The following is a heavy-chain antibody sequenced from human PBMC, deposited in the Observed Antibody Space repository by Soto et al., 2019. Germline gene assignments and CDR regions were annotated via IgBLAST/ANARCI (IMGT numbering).Heavy chain of an antibody. Sequence: PVGSLRLSCAASGFTFSSYGMHWVRQAPGKGLEWVAVISYDGSNKYYADSVKGRFTISRDNSKNTLYLQMNSLRAEDTAVYYCAKSGITGTTNLPRPIFWGQGTLVTVSS. CDR3: AKSGITGTTNLPRPIF. CDR2: ISYDGSNK. V-gene: IGHV3-30*18. D-gene: IGHD1-7*01. CDR1: GFTFSSYG. J-gene: IGHJ4*02.